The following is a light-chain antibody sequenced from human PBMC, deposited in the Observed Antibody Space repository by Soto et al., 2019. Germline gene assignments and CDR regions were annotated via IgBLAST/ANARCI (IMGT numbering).Light chain of an antibody. V-gene: IGKV1-5*01. CDR3: QQYNSYSLT. CDR1: QSISSW. Sequence: GDRVTITCRASQSISSWLAWYQQKPGKAPKLLIYDASILESGVPSRFSGSGSGTEFTLTISSLQPDDFATYYCQQYNSYSLTFGGRAKVAIK. CDR2: DAS. J-gene: IGKJ4*01.